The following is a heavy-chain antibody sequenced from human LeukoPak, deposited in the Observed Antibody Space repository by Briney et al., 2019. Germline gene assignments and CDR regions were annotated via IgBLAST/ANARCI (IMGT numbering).Heavy chain of an antibody. CDR2: IIPIFGTA. J-gene: IGHJ5*02. D-gene: IGHD2-2*01. V-gene: IGHV1-69*05. CDR1: GGTFSSYA. Sequence: SVKVSCKASGGTFSSYAISWVRQAPGQGLEWMGGIIPIFGTANYAQKFQGRVTITTDESTSTAYMELSSLRSEDTAVYYCARVVCSSTSCQLNWFDPWGQGTLVTVSS. CDR3: ARVVCSSTSCQLNWFDP.